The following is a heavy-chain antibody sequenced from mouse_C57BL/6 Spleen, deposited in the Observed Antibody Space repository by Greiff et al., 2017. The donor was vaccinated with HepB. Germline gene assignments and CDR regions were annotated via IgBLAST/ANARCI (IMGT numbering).Heavy chain of an antibody. CDR2: IDPETGGT. CDR3: PRGGGTWYFDY. V-gene: IGHV1-15*01. J-gene: IGHJ2*01. Sequence: QVQLQQSGAELVRPGASVTLSCKASGYTFTDYEMHWVKQTPVHGLEWIGAIDPETGGTAYNQKFKGKAILTADKSSSTAYMELRSLTSEDSAVYYCPRGGGTWYFDYWGQGTTLTVSS. D-gene: IGHD3-3*01. CDR1: GYTFTDYE.